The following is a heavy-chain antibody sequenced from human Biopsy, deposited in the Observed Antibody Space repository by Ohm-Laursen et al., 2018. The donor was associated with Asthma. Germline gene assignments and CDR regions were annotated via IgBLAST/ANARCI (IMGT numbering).Heavy chain of an antibody. CDR2: KYNRGST. J-gene: IGHJ6*02. CDR1: GGSITSSSYY. V-gene: IGHV4-30-4*08. CDR3: ARASTAQFYYEMDV. Sequence: TLSLTCTVSGGSITSSSYYWGWIRQPPGKGLEWIGYKYNRGSTHYNPSLKSRVILSVDTSKNQFSLNLSSATAADTAVYFCARASTAQFYYEMDVWGQGTTVTVSS. D-gene: IGHD5-24*01.